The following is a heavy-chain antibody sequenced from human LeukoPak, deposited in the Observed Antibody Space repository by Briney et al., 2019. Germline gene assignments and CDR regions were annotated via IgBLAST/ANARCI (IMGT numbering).Heavy chain of an antibody. CDR2: ISAGGDLT. V-gene: IGHV3-23*01. CDR3: AKSLLTTASGTGRAFDL. CDR1: GFPFSNYA. Sequence: PGGSLRLSCVASGFPFSNYAMSWVRQAPGRGLEWVSGISAGGDLTFHADPVKGRFTISRDNSKNTLYLQMNSLRADDTAEYYCAKSLLTTASGTGRAFDLWGQGTMVTVSS. J-gene: IGHJ3*01. D-gene: IGHD1-26*01.